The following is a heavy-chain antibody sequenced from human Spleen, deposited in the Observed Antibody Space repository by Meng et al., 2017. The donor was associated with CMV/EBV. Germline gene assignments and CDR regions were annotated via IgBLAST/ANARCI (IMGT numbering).Heavy chain of an antibody. CDR1: GFTFSHSS. J-gene: IGHJ4*02. CDR3: ARDSRPWAMVVTAADY. V-gene: IGHV3-48*04. D-gene: IGHD4-23*01. CDR2: ISSSSSSV. Sequence: GESLKISCAASGFTFSHSSMNWVRQAPGKGLEWVSYISSSSSSVYYAHSVKGRFTISRDNAKNSLYLQMNSLRAEDTAVYYCARDSRPWAMVVTAADYWGQGTLVTVSS.